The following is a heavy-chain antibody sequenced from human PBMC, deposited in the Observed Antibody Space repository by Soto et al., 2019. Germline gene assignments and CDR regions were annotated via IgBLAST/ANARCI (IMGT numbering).Heavy chain of an antibody. Sequence: PSETLSLTCTVSGGSISSSSYYWSWIRQPPGKGLEWIGYIYYSGSTNYNPSLKSRVTISVDTSKNQFSLKLSSVTAADTAVYYCARHLLSSPYDYIWGSYPDNPAFDIWGQGTMVTVSS. CDR1: GGSISSSSYY. J-gene: IGHJ3*02. CDR3: ARHLLSSPYDYIWGSYPDNPAFDI. D-gene: IGHD3-16*01. CDR2: IYYSGST. V-gene: IGHV4-61*05.